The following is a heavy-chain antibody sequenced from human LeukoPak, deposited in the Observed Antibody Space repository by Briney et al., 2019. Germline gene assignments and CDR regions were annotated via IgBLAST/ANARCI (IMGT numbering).Heavy chain of an antibody. J-gene: IGHJ3*01. CDR1: GFTFRSYW. CDR3: ARRYFDWFLGAGGSLDV. CDR2: IKQDGSEK. D-gene: IGHD3-9*01. Sequence: PGGSLRLSCAGSGFTFRSYWMHWVRQAPGKGLEWAANIKQDGSEKYYVDSVKGRFTISRDNANDSVYLQMNSLRAEDTAVYYCARRYFDWFLGAGGSLDVWGQGTMVTVSS. V-gene: IGHV3-7*01.